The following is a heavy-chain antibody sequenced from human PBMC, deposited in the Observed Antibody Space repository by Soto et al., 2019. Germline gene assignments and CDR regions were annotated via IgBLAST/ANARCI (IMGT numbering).Heavy chain of an antibody. D-gene: IGHD1-7*01. CDR3: AGYNWNYYFDP. Sequence: PSETLSLTCTVSGGSVRDGSYYWAWLRQPPGKGLEWIGHIYHSGSTIYNPSLKSRVTISIDTSKSQFSLHLNSMTAADTAVYYCAGYNWNYYFDPWGQGTLVTVSS. CDR2: IYHSGST. V-gene: IGHV4-61*01. J-gene: IGHJ5*02. CDR1: GGSVRDGSYY.